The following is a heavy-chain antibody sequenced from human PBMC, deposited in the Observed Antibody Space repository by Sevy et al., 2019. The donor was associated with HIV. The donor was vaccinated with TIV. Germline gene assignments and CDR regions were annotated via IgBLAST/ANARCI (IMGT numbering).Heavy chain of an antibody. D-gene: IGHD3-3*01. J-gene: IGHJ6*02. CDR3: ARAPTDFWTGGMDV. Sequence: ASVKVSCKAFGYAFTGYYIHWVRQAPGQGLEWMGRINPISGGTDDSHKFQGRVTMTWDTSISTAYMDVTSLRSDDTAVYYCARAPTDFWTGGMDVWGQGTVVTVSS. CDR1: GYAFTGYY. CDR2: INPISGGT. V-gene: IGHV1-2*06.